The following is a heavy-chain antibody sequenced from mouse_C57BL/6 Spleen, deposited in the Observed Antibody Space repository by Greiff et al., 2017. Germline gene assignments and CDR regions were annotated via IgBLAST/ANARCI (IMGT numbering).Heavy chain of an antibody. CDR1: GFTFSDYG. CDR3: ATNWDGYYAMDY. J-gene: IGHJ4*01. CDR2: ISSGSSTI. D-gene: IGHD4-1*01. Sequence: EVQVVESGGGLVKPGGSLKLSCAASGFTFSDYGMHWVRQAPEKGLEWVAYISSGSSTIYYADTVKGRFTRSRDNAKNTLFLQMTSLRSEDAAMYYCATNWDGYYAMDYWGQGTSVTVS. V-gene: IGHV5-17*01.